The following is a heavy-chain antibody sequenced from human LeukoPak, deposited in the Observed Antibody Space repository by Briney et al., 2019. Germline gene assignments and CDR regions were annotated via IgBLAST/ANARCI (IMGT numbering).Heavy chain of an antibody. D-gene: IGHD6-13*01. CDR1: GFTYSTYW. J-gene: IGHJ4*02. CDR2: ILTDGSVT. V-gene: IGHV3-74*01. Sequence: GGSLRLSCAASGFTYSTYWMHGVRQAPGKGLVWVSRILTDGSVTTYADSVKGRFTISRDNAKKTLYLQMNSLRTDDTAICYCARGLTAAGASAFDYWGQGTLVTVSS. CDR3: ARGLTAAGASAFDY.